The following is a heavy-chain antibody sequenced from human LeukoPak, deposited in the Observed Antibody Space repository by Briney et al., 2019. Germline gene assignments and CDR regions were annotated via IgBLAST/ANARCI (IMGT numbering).Heavy chain of an antibody. CDR1: GDILLSNSGA. CDR2: TYYRSKWYN. D-gene: IGHD1-1*01. Sequence: SQTLSLTFAISGDILLSNSGAWNWIRQSPSRGLEWLGRTYYRSKWYNDYAVSVKSRLTSNPDTSKNQFSLHLNSVTPEDTAVYYCGRGVRGTTASFYSWGQGTLVTVSS. J-gene: IGHJ4*02. CDR3: GRGVRGTTASFYS. V-gene: IGHV6-1*01.